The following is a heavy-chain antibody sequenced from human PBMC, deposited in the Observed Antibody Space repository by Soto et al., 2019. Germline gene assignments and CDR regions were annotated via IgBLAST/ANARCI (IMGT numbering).Heavy chain of an antibody. CDR3: ASHPSSGRAPPGY. D-gene: IGHD3-10*01. V-gene: IGHV1-69*12. CDR2: IIPIFGTA. Sequence: QVQLVQSGAEVKKPGSSVKVSCKASGGTFSSYAISWVRQAPGQGLEWMGGIIPIFGTANYAQKFQGRVTMPAAESTGTAYMELCSLRSEDVAVYYCASHPSSGRAPPGYWGQGTLVTVSS. CDR1: GGTFSSYA. J-gene: IGHJ4*02.